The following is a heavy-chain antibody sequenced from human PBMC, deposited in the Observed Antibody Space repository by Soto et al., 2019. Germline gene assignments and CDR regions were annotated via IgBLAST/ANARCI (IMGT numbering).Heavy chain of an antibody. D-gene: IGHD4-17*01. CDR2: IYYSGST. CDR3: ANVNADYKSYDGMDV. V-gene: IGHV4-39*01. CDR1: GASVTSSTYY. Sequence: QLQLQESGPGLVKPSETLSLTCTVSGASVTSSTYYWGWIRQPPGKGLEWLGSIYYSGSTYYNPSLRSRVTISVDTSKNQVSLKLTSVTASDTAVYYCANVNADYKSYDGMDVWCQGTTVTVSS. J-gene: IGHJ6*02.